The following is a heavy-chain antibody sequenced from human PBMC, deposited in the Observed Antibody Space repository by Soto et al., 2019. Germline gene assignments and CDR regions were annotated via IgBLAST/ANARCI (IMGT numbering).Heavy chain of an antibody. Sequence: ASVKVSCKASGYTFTSYGISWVRQAPGQGLEWMGWISAYNGNTNYAQKLQDRVTMTTDTSTSTAYMELRSLRSDDTAVYYCARVWMAYYYDSSGYSDYWGQGTLVTVSS. V-gene: IGHV1-18*01. CDR3: ARVWMAYYYDSSGYSDY. J-gene: IGHJ4*02. CDR2: ISAYNGNT. D-gene: IGHD3-22*01. CDR1: GYTFTSYG.